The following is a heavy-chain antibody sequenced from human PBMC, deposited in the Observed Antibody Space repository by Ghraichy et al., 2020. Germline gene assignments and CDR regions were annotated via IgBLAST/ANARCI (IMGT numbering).Heavy chain of an antibody. CDR1: GFTFNSYA. Sequence: LNISCAGSGFTFNSYAMNWVRQAPGKGLEWVSIISGRGSTTYYADSVKGRFTISRDNSKNILYLQMNSLRAEDTAVYYCAKETQRTTAAGPIDYWGQGTMVTVS. J-gene: IGHJ4*02. CDR3: AKETQRTTAAGPIDY. V-gene: IGHV3-23*01. D-gene: IGHD6-13*01. CDR2: ISGRGSTT.